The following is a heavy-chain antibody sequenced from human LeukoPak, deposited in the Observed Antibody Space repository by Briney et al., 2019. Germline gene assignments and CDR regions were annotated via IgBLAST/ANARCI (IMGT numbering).Heavy chain of an antibody. Sequence: ASVKVSCKASGGTFSSYAISWVRQAPGQGLEWMGGIIPIFGTANYAQKFQGRVTITADESTSTAYMELSSLRSEDTAAYYCARAVYNWNHGTGAFDIWGQGTMVTVSS. CDR1: GGTFSSYA. CDR2: IIPIFGTA. D-gene: IGHD1-14*01. CDR3: ARAVYNWNHGTGAFDI. V-gene: IGHV1-69*13. J-gene: IGHJ3*02.